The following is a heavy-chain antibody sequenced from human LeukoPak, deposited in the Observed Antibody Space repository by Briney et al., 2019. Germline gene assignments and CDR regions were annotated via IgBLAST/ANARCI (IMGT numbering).Heavy chain of an antibody. CDR1: GYTFTGYY. CDR3: AESSGWYNYYFDY. V-gene: IGHV1-2*02. CDR2: INPNSGGT. Sequence: ASVKVSCKASGYTFTGYYMHRVRQAPGQGLEWMGWINPNSGGTNYAQKFQGRVTMTRDTSISTAYMELSRLRSDDTAVYYCAESSGWYNYYFDYWGQGTLVTVSS. D-gene: IGHD6-19*01. J-gene: IGHJ4*02.